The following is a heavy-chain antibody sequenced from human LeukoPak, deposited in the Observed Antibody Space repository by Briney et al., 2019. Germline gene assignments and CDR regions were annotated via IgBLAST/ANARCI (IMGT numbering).Heavy chain of an antibody. CDR3: ARSSSGWSFDY. D-gene: IGHD6-19*01. Sequence: GRSLRLSCAASGFTFSSYAMHWVRQAPGKGLEWVAVISYDGSNKYYADSVKGRFTISRDNSKNTLYLQMNSLRAEDTAVYYCARSSSGWSFDYWGQGTQVTVSS. V-gene: IGHV3-30*04. CDR1: GFTFSSYA. J-gene: IGHJ4*02. CDR2: ISYDGSNK.